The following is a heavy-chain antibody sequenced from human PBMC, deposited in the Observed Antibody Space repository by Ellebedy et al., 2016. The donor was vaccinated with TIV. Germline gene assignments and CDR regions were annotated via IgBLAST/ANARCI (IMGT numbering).Heavy chain of an antibody. V-gene: IGHV4-38-2*02. CDR3: ANLLFSGYGVPEY. CDR2: IYHSGST. J-gene: IGHJ4*02. D-gene: IGHD5-12*01. CDR1: GYSISSGYY. Sequence: SETLSLTXTVSGYSISSGYYWGWIRQPPGKGLEYIGSIYHSGSTYYNPSLKSRVTISVDTSKNQFSLKLSSVTAADTAVYYCANLLFSGYGVPEYWGQGHLVTVSS.